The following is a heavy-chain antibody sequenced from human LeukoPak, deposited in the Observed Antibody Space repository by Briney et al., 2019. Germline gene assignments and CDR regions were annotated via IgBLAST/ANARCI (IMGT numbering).Heavy chain of an antibody. Sequence: GGSLRLSCAASGFSFSSFAMTWVRQAPGKGLEWVSTIRSNGATAYNADSVKGRFTISRDNSKNTLYLQMNSLRAEDTAVYYCARVIRPGASSGWYGVFDYWGQGTLVTVSS. D-gene: IGHD6-19*01. V-gene: IGHV3-23*01. CDR1: GFSFSSFA. J-gene: IGHJ4*02. CDR3: ARVIRPGASSGWYGVFDY. CDR2: IRSNGATA.